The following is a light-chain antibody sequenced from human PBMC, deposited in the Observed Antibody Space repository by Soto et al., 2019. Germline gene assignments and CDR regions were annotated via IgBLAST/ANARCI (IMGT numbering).Light chain of an antibody. CDR1: SSNIGSNS. J-gene: IGLJ3*02. Sequence: SVLTQPPSASGTPGQRVTISCSGSSSNIGSNSVHWYKHVPGTAPKLLIYSNNQRPSGVPDRFSGSKSGTSASLAISGLQPEDEADYYCTSWDDSPRWVFGGGTKLTVL. CDR3: TSWDDSPRWV. CDR2: SNN. V-gene: IGLV1-44*01.